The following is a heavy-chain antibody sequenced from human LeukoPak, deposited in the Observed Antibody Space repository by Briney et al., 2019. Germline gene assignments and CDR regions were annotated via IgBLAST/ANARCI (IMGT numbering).Heavy chain of an antibody. CDR3: ARTDGGYGSGSYFLY. CDR1: GYSFTSYW. D-gene: IGHD3-10*01. V-gene: IGHV5-51*01. Sequence: GESLKISCKGSGYSFTSYWIGWVRQMPGKGLEWMGVIYPGDSDTRYSPSFQGQVTISADTSISTAYLQWRSLKASDSAIYYCARTDGGYGSGSYFLYWGQGTLVTLSS. J-gene: IGHJ4*02. CDR2: IYPGDSDT.